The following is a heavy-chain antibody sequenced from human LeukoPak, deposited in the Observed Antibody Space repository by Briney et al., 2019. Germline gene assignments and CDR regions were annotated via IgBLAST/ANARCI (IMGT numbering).Heavy chain of an antibody. J-gene: IGHJ4*02. D-gene: IGHD3-22*01. CDR2: ISGSGSYT. V-gene: IGHV3-23*01. CDR3: AKRRYDSSGHFDS. Sequence: GGSLRLSCAASGFTVSDYSMSWVRQAPGKGLEWVSAISGSGSYTDYADSVKGRFTISKDNSKNTLYMRMSSLRAEDTAVYYCAKRRYDSSGHFDSWGQGTLVTVSS. CDR1: GFTVSDYS.